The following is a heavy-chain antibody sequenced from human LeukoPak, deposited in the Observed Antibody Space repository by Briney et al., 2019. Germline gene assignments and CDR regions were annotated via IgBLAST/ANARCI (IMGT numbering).Heavy chain of an antibody. CDR2: ISYNGGSA. CDR1: GFTSSNYA. CDR3: ARVPRPCGASTSCQGAFDV. Sequence: PGGSLRLSCAASGFTSSNYAMSWVRQAPRKGLEYVSTISYNGGSANYADSVKGRFTISRDNSKNTLYLQVGSLRDEDMAVYYCARVPRPCGASTSCQGAFDVWGQGTMVTVSS. J-gene: IGHJ3*01. V-gene: IGHV3-64*02. D-gene: IGHD2-2*01.